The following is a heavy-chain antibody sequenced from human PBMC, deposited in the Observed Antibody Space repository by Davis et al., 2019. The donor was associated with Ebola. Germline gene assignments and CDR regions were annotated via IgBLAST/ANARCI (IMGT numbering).Heavy chain of an antibody. J-gene: IGHJ4*02. CDR1: GFTFRSYW. CDR3: ARQVGGRFDY. Sequence: GESLKISCEVSGFTFRSYWMAWVRQSAGKGLEWVANIRQAGRDSYYLESVEGRFTVSRDDAKKSLFLQMNSLRVEDTGVYYCARQVGGRFDYWGQGTQVTVSS. V-gene: IGHV3-7*01. D-gene: IGHD3-16*01. CDR2: IRQAGRDS.